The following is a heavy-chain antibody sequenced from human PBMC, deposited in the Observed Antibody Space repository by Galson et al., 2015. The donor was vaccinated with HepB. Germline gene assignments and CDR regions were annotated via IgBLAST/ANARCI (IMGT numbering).Heavy chain of an antibody. CDR2: IYNSGST. V-gene: IGHV4-59*08. Sequence: LSLTCTVSTVSIRRYYWSWIRQSPGKGLEWISYIYNSGSTKYNLSLKRRVTISVDTSKNQFSLKLPSVTATDAAVYYCARRSMVAPYYFDHWGRGILVTVSS. J-gene: IGHJ4*02. CDR1: TVSIRRYY. CDR3: ARRSMVAPYYFDH. D-gene: IGHD4/OR15-4a*01.